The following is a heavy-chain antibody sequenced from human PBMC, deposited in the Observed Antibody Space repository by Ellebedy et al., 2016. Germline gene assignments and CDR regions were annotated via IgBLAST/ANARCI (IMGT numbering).Heavy chain of an antibody. CDR3: AKEAITFGGVFDY. J-gene: IGHJ4*02. V-gene: IGHV3-23*01. CDR2: ISGSGGST. D-gene: IGHD3-16*01. Sequence: GGSLRLSCAASRFTFSSYAMSWVRQAPGKGLEWVSAISGSGGSTYDADSVKGRFTISRDNSKNTLYLKMNSLRAEDTALYYCAKEAITFGGVFDYWGQGILVIVSS. CDR1: RFTFSSYA.